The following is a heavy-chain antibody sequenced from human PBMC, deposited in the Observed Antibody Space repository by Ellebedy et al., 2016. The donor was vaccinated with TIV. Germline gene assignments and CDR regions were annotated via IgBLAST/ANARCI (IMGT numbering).Heavy chain of an antibody. CDR2: INPNSGGT. CDR3: ARGIFRGEPLEY. CDR1: GYTFTGYY. V-gene: IGHV1-2*04. Sequence: AASVKVSCKASGYTFTGYYMHWVRQAPGQGLEWMGWINPNSGGTNYAQKFQGWVTMTRDTSVSTAYMELSRLKSDDTAVYYCARGIFRGEPLEYWGQGTLVTVAS. J-gene: IGHJ4*02. D-gene: IGHD1-14*01.